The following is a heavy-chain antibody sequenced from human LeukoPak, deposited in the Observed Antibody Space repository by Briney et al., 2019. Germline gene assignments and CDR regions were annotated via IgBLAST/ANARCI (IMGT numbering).Heavy chain of an antibody. Sequence: GGSLRLSCSASGFTLSGYTMNWVRQAPGKGLEWVSYISSSSSTIYYADSVKGRFTISRDNAKNSLYLQMNSLRAEDTAVYYCAREGESSSPHFDYWGQGTLVTVSS. D-gene: IGHD6-6*01. V-gene: IGHV3-48*04. CDR1: GFTLSGYT. J-gene: IGHJ4*02. CDR2: ISSSSSTI. CDR3: AREGESSSPHFDY.